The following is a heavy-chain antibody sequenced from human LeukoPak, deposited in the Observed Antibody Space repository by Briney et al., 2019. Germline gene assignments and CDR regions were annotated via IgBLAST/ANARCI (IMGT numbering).Heavy chain of an antibody. Sequence: PGGSLRLSCTASGFTLSTYHMHWVRQAPGKGLVWVSRIKIDGSYEDYADSVKGRFTISRDNAKNTLYLQMNSLRAEDTAVYYCARPSSSSRAGAFDIWGQGTMVTVSS. D-gene: IGHD6-6*01. J-gene: IGHJ3*02. V-gene: IGHV3-74*01. CDR2: IKIDGSYE. CDR3: ARPSSSSRAGAFDI. CDR1: GFTLSTYH.